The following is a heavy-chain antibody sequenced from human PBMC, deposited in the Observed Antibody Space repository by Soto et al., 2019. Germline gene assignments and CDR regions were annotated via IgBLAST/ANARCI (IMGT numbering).Heavy chain of an antibody. CDR3: ARALGEGGWVPAAMDGWDYYYYYMDV. Sequence: GGSLRLSCAASGFTFSDYYMSWIRQAPGKGLEWVSYISSSGSTIYYADSVKGRFTISRDNAKNSLYLQMNSLRAEDTAVYYCARALGEGGWVPAAMDGWDYYYYYMDVWGKGTTVTVSS. V-gene: IGHV3-11*01. D-gene: IGHD2-2*01. CDR2: ISSSGSTI. CDR1: GFTFSDYY. J-gene: IGHJ6*03.